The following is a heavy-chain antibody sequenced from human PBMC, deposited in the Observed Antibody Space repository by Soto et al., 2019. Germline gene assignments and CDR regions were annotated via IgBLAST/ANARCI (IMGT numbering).Heavy chain of an antibody. J-gene: IGHJ4*02. D-gene: IGHD2-2*01. V-gene: IGHV2-5*02. Sequence: QITLKESGPTLVKPTQTLTLTCTFSGFSLSTSGVGVGWIRQPPGKALEWLALIYWDDDKRYSPSLKSRLTITKDTSKNQVVLTMTNMDPVDTATYYCARLGDVVVPAAHFDFDYWGQGTLVTVSS. CDR2: IYWDDDK. CDR3: ARLGDVVVPAAHFDFDY. CDR1: GFSLSTSGVG.